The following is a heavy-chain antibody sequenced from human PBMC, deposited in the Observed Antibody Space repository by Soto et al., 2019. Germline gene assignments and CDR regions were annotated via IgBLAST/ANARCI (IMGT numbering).Heavy chain of an antibody. CDR1: GGSISSGGYY. V-gene: IGHV4-31*03. Sequence: QVQLQESGPGLVKPSQTLSLTCTVSGGSISSGGYYWSWIRQYPGKGLEWIGYIYYSGSTHYIPSLKSRVTIPVDTSKNQFSLKLSSVTAADTAVYYCARGSGTPDYYYYYGMDVWGQGTTVTVSS. CDR2: IYYSGST. J-gene: IGHJ6*02. CDR3: ARGSGTPDYYYYYGMDV. D-gene: IGHD3-10*01.